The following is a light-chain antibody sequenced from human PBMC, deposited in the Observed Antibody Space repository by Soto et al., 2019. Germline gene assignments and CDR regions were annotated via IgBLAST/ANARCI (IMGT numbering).Light chain of an antibody. CDR2: SAS. J-gene: IGKJ2*01. V-gene: IGKV3-15*01. Sequence: EIVLTQSPATLSVSPEERATLSCRASQSISTELAWYQQIPGQPPRLLIYSASTRATGVPARFTGSGSGSEFTLTISGLQSEDFAIYYCQQGHNWPLTFGQGTRLEI. CDR1: QSISTE. CDR3: QQGHNWPLT.